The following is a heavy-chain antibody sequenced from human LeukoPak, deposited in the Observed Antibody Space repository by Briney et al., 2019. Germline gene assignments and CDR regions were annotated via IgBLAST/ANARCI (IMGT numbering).Heavy chain of an antibody. Sequence: PGGSLRLSCAASGFTFDDYAMHWVRQAPGKGLEWVSGISWNSGSIAYADSVKGRFTISRDNAKNSLYLQMNSLRAEDTALYYCAKGDSCGGDCYSGWYFDLWGRGTLVTVSS. J-gene: IGHJ2*01. D-gene: IGHD2-21*02. CDR2: ISWNSGSI. V-gene: IGHV3-9*01. CDR1: GFTFDDYA. CDR3: AKGDSCGGDCYSGWYFDL.